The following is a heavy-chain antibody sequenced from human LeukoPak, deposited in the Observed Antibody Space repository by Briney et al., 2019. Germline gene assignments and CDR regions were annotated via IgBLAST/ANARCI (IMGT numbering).Heavy chain of an antibody. CDR2: IIPIFGTA. CDR3: ARDFDDGSGHYYFDY. CDR1: GGTFSSYA. Sequence: GSSVKVSCKASGGTFSSYAISWVRQAPRQGLEWMGGIIPIFGTANYAQKFQGRVTITTDESTSTAYMELSSLRSEDTAVYYCARDFDDGSGHYYFDYWGQGTLVTVSS. D-gene: IGHD3-10*01. V-gene: IGHV1-69*05. J-gene: IGHJ4*02.